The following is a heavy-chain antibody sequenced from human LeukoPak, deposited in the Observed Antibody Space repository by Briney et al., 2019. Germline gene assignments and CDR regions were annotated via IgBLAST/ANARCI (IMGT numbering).Heavy chain of an antibody. Sequence: SVKVSCKASGGTFSSYAISWVRQAPGQGLEWMGRIIPIFGIANYAQKFQGRVTITADKSTSPAYMELSSLRSEDTAVYYCAGESRPNYYDSSGYRFDYWGQGTLVTVSS. D-gene: IGHD3-22*01. J-gene: IGHJ4*02. CDR2: IIPIFGIA. CDR1: GGTFSSYA. V-gene: IGHV1-69*04. CDR3: AGESRPNYYDSSGYRFDY.